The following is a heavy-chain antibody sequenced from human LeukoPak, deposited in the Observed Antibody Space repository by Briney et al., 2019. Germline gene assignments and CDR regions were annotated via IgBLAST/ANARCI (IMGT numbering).Heavy chain of an antibody. J-gene: IGHJ5*02. Sequence: SETLSVTCAVSGGSVSSSNWWSWVRPPPGKGLEWIGESYDSGSTNYNPSLKSRATISVDKSKNQFSLKLSSVTAADTAVYYCARRGAVAGTPRNWFDPWGQGTLVTVSS. CDR2: SYDSGST. CDR1: GGSVSSSNW. D-gene: IGHD6-19*01. V-gene: IGHV4-4*02. CDR3: ARRGAVAGTPRNWFDP.